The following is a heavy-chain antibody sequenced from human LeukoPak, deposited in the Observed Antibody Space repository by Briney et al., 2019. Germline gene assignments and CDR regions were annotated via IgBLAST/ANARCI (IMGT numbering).Heavy chain of an antibody. CDR1: GGSISSYY. CDR2: IYYSGST. CDR3: ARVGAAGTTQENFDY. D-gene: IGHD6-13*01. Sequence: SETLSLTCAVCGGSISSYYWSWIRQPPGKGLEWVGYIYYSGSTNYNPSLKSRVTISVDTSKNQFSLKLSSVTAADTAVYYCARVGAAGTTQENFDYWGQGTLVTVSS. J-gene: IGHJ4*02. V-gene: IGHV4-59*12.